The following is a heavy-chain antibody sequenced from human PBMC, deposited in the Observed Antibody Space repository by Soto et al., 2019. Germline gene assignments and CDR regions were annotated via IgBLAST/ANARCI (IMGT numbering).Heavy chain of an antibody. J-gene: IGHJ4*02. CDR3: AKDNDLDRDGPFDY. V-gene: IGHV3-9*01. CDR1: GFSFDDYG. Sequence: EVQLVESGGGSVQPGRSLRLSCAASGFSFDDYGMHWVRQGPGKGLEWVSGISWNSGDIYYADSVKVRFTISRDNAKRSLYLQMNSLRTEVTALYYCAKDNDLDRDGPFDYWGQGILVTVSS. D-gene: IGHD2-2*03. CDR2: ISWNSGDI.